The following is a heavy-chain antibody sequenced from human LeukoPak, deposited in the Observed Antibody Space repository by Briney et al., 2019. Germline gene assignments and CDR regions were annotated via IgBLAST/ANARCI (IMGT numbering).Heavy chain of an antibody. J-gene: IGHJ4*02. CDR3: ARVGSYGSFDY. CDR1: EFIFRNSW. V-gene: IGHV3-7*03. D-gene: IGHD5-18*01. Sequence: PGGSLRLSCAASEFIFRNSWMSWVRQAPGKGLEWVANIKQDGSAKYYVDSVKGRFSISRDNTKNSLNLEMNSLRAEDTAVYHCARVGSYGSFDYWGQGTLVTVSS. CDR2: IKQDGSAK.